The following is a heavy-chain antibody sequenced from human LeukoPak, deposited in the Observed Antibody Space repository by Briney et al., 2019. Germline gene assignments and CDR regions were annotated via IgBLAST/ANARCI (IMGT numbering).Heavy chain of an antibody. V-gene: IGHV3-64*04. CDR3: ARDSSGWYYIDY. CDR2: INNYGDNT. D-gene: IGHD6-19*01. Sequence: GGSLRLSCSASGFTFSTYPMQWVRQAPGKGLEYVSAINNYGDNTYYADSVKGRFTISRDNAKNSLFLQMNSLRAEDTAVYYCARDSSGWYYIDYWGQGTLVTVSS. CDR1: GFTFSTYP. J-gene: IGHJ4*02.